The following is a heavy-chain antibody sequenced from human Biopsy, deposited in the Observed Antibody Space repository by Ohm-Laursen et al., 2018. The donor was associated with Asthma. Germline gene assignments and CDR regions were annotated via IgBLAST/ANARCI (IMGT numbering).Heavy chain of an antibody. V-gene: IGHV3-30*18. Sequence: SLSLSCTASGFHFHNYGMNWVCRAPGKGLEWVAQILFDGRKINYPDSVKGRFTISRDNSKNMVYLQMNSLRPEDTAVYYCAKDRVAGRSYYFDYWGQGSLVSVSS. D-gene: IGHD6-13*01. CDR3: AKDRVAGRSYYFDY. J-gene: IGHJ4*02. CDR1: GFHFHNYG. CDR2: ILFDGRKI.